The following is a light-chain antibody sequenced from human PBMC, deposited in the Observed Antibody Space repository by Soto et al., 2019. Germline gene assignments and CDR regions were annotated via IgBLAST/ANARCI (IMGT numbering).Light chain of an antibody. V-gene: IGLV4-69*01. CDR1: SGHSSYA. CDR2: LDSDGSH. Sequence: QLVLTQSLSASASLGASVKLTCTLSSGHSSYAIAWHQQQPEKGPRYLMKLDSDGSHTKGDAIPDRFSGSSSGAERYLTISSLQSEDEADYYCQTWGTGIHVVFGGGTKVTVL. CDR3: QTWGTGIHVV. J-gene: IGLJ2*01.